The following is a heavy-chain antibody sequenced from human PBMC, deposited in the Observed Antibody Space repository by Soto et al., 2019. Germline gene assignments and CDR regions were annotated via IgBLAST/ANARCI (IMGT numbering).Heavy chain of an antibody. CDR1: GGSISSGDYY. V-gene: IGHV4-30-4*01. CDR2: IYYSGST. J-gene: IGHJ5*02. D-gene: IGHD6-13*01. CDR3: ARGFSSSWYLNWFDP. Sequence: QVQLQESGPGLVKPSQTLSLTCTVSGGSISSGDYYWSWIRQPPGKGLEWIGYIYYSGSTYYNPSLKSRVTISVDTSTNQFSLKLSSVTAADTAVYYCARGFSSSWYLNWFDPWGQGTLVTVSS.